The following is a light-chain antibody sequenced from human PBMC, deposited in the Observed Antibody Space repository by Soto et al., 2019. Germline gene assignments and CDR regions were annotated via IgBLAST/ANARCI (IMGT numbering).Light chain of an antibody. CDR1: TRDVGGYNY. V-gene: IGLV2-14*01. CDR2: EVS. J-gene: IGLJ1*01. CDR3: LSKTSTISYV. Sequence: QSLLTQPASVSGSPGHSIAISCTGTTRDVGGYNYVSWYQQHPGKVPKLLIHEVSNRPSGVSNRFSGSKSGNTASLTISGLQAEDEADYYCLSKTSTISYVFGTGTKVTVL.